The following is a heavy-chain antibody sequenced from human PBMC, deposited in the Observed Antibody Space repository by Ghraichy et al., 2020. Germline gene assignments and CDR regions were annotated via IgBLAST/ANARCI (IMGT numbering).Heavy chain of an antibody. CDR3: ASSPVTTYGTALDY. V-gene: IGHV3-74*01. J-gene: IGHJ4*02. CDR1: GFTFSTYW. Sequence: GGSLRLSCAASGFTFSTYWMHWARQAPGKGLVWVSRLTADGSSTVYADSVKGRFTISRDNAKNTLYLQMNSLRAEDTAVYYCASSPVTTYGTALDYWGQGTPVTV. CDR2: LTADGSST. D-gene: IGHD4-17*01.